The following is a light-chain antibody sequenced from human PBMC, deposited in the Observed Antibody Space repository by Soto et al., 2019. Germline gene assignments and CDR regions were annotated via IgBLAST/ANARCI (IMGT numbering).Light chain of an antibody. CDR2: EVS. CDR3: TSYTTISTYV. CDR1: SSDVGDYNY. Sequence: QSVLTQPASVSGSPGQSITISCTATSSDVGDYNYVSWYQQHPGKAPKLMIYEVSNRPSGVSNRFSGSKSGNTASLTISGLQAEDEADYYCTSYTTISTYVFGTGTKLTVL. J-gene: IGLJ1*01. V-gene: IGLV2-14*01.